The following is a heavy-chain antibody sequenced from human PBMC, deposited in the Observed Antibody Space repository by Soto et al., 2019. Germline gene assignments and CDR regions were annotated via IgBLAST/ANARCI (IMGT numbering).Heavy chain of an antibody. CDR3: ARVLGWSGYELYFDY. CDR2: IRGGGSEK. D-gene: IGHD5-12*01. Sequence: GGSLRLSCAASGFTFSSYAMSWVRQAPGKGLEWVAAIRGGGSEKYYVDSVKGRFTISRDNAKNSLYLQMNSLRAEDTAVYYCARVLGWSGYELYFDYWGQGTLVTVSS. V-gene: IGHV3-7*01. CDR1: GFTFSSYA. J-gene: IGHJ4*02.